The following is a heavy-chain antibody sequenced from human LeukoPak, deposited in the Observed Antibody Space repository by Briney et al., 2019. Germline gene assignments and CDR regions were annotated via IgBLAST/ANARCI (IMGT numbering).Heavy chain of an antibody. CDR1: GYSFTSYW. CDR2: IYPGDSDT. J-gene: IGHJ3*02. V-gene: IGHV5-51*01. D-gene: IGHD2-2*01. CDR3: ARHLGWCNNTSGRDDESDAFDI. Sequence: GESLKISCKGSGYSFTSYWIGWVRQMPGKGLEWMGIIYPGDSDTRYSPSFQGQVTISVDKSISTAFLQWSSLKASDTAVYYCARHLGWCNNTSGRDDESDAFDIWGQGTMVTVSS.